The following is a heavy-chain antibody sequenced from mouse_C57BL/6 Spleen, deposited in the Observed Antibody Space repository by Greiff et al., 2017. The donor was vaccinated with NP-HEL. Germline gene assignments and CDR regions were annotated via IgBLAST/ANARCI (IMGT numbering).Heavy chain of an antibody. Sequence: QVQLQQSGAELVKPGASVKLSCKASGYTFTSYWMQWVKQRPGQGLEWIGEIDPSDSYTNYNQKFKGKATLTVDTSSSTAYMQLSSLTSEDSAVYSCARRLRLGGLDYWGQGTTLTVAS. CDR2: IDPSDSYT. D-gene: IGHD3-2*02. CDR1: GYTFTSYW. V-gene: IGHV1-50*01. J-gene: IGHJ2*01. CDR3: ARRLRLGGLDY.